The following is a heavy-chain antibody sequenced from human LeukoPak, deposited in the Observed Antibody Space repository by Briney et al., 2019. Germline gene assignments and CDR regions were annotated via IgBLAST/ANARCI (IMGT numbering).Heavy chain of an antibody. CDR2: INPNSGGT. J-gene: IGHJ6*04. D-gene: IGHD4-17*01. Sequence: ASVKVSCKASGYTFTGYYMHWVRQAPGQGLEWMGWINPNSGGTNYAQKFQGWVTLTRDTSISTAYMELSRLRSDDTAVYYCARERYGDRYYYSMDVWGKGTTVTVSS. CDR1: GYTFTGYY. CDR3: ARERYGDRYYYSMDV. V-gene: IGHV1-2*04.